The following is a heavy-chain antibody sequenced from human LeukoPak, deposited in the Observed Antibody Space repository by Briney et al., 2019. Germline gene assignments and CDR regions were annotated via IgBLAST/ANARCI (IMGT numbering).Heavy chain of an antibody. CDR3: ASRACSSTTCSQEKGYFDY. CDR1: GFTFSSYS. J-gene: IGHJ4*02. D-gene: IGHD2-2*01. Sequence: PGGSLRLSCAASGFTFSSYSMNWVRQAPGKGLEWVSYISSRSSTIYYADSVKGRFTISRDDAKNSLYLHMNSLRAEDTAVYYCASRACSSTTCSQEKGYFDYWGQGTLVTVSS. CDR2: ISSRSSTI. V-gene: IGHV3-48*01.